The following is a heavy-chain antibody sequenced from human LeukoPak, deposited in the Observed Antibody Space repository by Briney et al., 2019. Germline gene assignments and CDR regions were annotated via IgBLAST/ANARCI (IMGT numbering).Heavy chain of an antibody. CDR1: GFTFSTYW. D-gene: IGHD3-10*01. V-gene: IGHV3-7*01. Sequence: GGSLRLSCAASGFTFSTYWMNWFRQTPGKGLEWVAKIKADGGEKDHVASVKGRFTISRDNAKNSLYLQMNSLRVEDTAVYFCARDRYFGAWGQGTLITVSS. J-gene: IGHJ1*01. CDR3: ARDRYFGA. CDR2: IKADGGEK.